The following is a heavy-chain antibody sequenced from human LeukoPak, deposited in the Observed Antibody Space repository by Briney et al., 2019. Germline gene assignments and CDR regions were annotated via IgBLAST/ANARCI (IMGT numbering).Heavy chain of an antibody. D-gene: IGHD6-19*01. V-gene: IGHV3-48*02. CDR2: ISSSSSTI. J-gene: IGHJ4*02. CDR3: ARDPGIAVAGSDY. CDR1: GFTFSSYS. Sequence: GGSLRLSCAASGFTFSSYSMNWVRQAPGKGLEWVSYISSSSSTIYYADSVKGRFTISRDNAKNSPYLQMNSLRDEDTAVYYCARDPGIAVAGSDYWGQGTLVTVSS.